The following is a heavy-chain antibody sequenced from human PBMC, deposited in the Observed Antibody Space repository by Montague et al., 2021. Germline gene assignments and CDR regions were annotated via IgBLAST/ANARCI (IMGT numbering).Heavy chain of an antibody. CDR2: MNAGSGNT. CDR3: ARDGPRTHYFVY. J-gene: IGHJ4*02. CDR1: GFTFSSYA. D-gene: IGHD2-2*01. V-gene: IGHV3-23*01. Sequence: SLRLSCAASGFTFSSYAMSWVRQTPGQGLEWVSTMNAGSGNTYYADSVKDRFTISRDNSKNTLYLQMNSLRAEDTAVYYCARDGPRTHYFVYWGQGALVTVPS.